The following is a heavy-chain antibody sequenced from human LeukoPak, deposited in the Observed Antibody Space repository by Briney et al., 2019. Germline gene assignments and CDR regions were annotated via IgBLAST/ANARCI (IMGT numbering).Heavy chain of an antibody. J-gene: IGHJ6*02. CDR2: ISYDGNNK. CDR1: GFTFSSYG. CDR3: ARDIVVVPAALPIKNYYYGMDV. V-gene: IGHV3-30*03. D-gene: IGHD2-2*01. Sequence: QTGGSLRLSCAASGFTFSSYGMHWVRQAPGKGLEWVAVISYDGNNKYYADSVKGRFTISRDNSKNTLYLQMNSLRAEDTAVYYCARDIVVVPAALPIKNYYYGMDVWGQGTTVTVSS.